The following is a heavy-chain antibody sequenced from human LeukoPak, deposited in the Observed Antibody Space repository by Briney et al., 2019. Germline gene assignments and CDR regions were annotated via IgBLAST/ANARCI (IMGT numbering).Heavy chain of an antibody. CDR1: GYTFTSYD. CDR3: ARQGGITVFGVAQPGGAFDI. D-gene: IGHD3-3*01. V-gene: IGHV1-8*01. CDR2: MNPYSDNT. Sequence: ASVKVSCNTSGYTFTSYDINWVRQAPGQGLEWMAWMNPYSDNTGYLQKFRGRLTMTRDISIGTAYMELSSLGSEDTAVYYCARQGGITVFGVAQPGGAFDIWGQGTMVTVSS. J-gene: IGHJ3*02.